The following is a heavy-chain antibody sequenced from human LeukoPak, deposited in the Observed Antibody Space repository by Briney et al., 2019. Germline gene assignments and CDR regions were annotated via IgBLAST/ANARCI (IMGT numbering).Heavy chain of an antibody. D-gene: IGHD3-16*02. Sequence: SGGSLRLSCAASGFTFSSYGMHWVRQAPGKGLEWVSVIYSGGSTYYADSVKGRFTISRDNSKNTLYLQMNSLRAEDTAVYYCARGEFSSGFDYWGQGTLVTVSS. J-gene: IGHJ4*02. CDR3: ARGEFSSGFDY. CDR2: IYSGGST. V-gene: IGHV3-53*01. CDR1: GFTFSSYG.